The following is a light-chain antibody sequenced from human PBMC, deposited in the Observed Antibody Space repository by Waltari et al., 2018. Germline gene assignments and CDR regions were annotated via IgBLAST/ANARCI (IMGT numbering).Light chain of an antibody. CDR1: SLRSFH. Sequence: TLDPAVSVAVGQTVRITCQGDSLRSFHASWYQQRPGQAPKLLIYDQNNRPSGVPGRFSGSSSDNTASLTITGAQAEDEAYYYCHSRDASGVGGAFGGGTKLTVL. CDR3: HSRDASGVGGA. J-gene: IGLJ2*01. V-gene: IGLV3-19*01. CDR2: DQN.